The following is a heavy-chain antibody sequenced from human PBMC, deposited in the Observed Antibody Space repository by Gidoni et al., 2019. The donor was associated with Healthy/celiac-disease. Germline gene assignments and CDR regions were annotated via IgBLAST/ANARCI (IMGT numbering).Heavy chain of an antibody. D-gene: IGHD6-19*01. CDR2: IYWDDDK. J-gene: IGHJ4*02. CDR1: GFSLSTSGVG. V-gene: IGHV2-5*02. CDR3: AHLDSSGWSLRFDY. Sequence: QITLKESGPTLVKPTQPLTLTCTFSGFSLSTSGVGVGWIRQPPGKALEWLALIYWDDDKRYSPSLKSRLTITKDTSKNQVVLTMTNMDPVDTATYYCAHLDSSGWSLRFDYWGQGTLVTVSS.